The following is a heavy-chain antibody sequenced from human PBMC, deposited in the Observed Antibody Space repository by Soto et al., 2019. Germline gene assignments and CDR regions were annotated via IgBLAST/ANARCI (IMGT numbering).Heavy chain of an antibody. CDR3: AKDPMAIDSSSYYFDY. J-gene: IGHJ4*02. D-gene: IGHD3-22*01. CDR2: ISYDGSNK. Sequence: GSLRLSCAASGFTFSSYGMHWVRQAPGKGLEWVAVISYDGSNKYYADSVKGRFTISRDNSKNTLYLQMNSLRAEDTAVYYCAKDPMAIDSSSYYFDYWGQGTLVTVSS. CDR1: GFTFSSYG. V-gene: IGHV3-30*18.